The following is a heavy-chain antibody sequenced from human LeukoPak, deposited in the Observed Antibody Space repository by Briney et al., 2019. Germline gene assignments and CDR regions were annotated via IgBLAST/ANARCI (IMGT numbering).Heavy chain of an antibody. CDR3: TRGSGIVVAGWDWFDP. CDR1: GYTFTTYA. V-gene: IGHV1-8*03. D-gene: IGHD6-19*01. CDR2: MNPNSGNT. J-gene: IGHJ5*02. Sequence: ASVKVSCKTSGYTFTTYAINWVRQAPGQGLEWMGWMNPNSGNTGYAQKFQGRVTFTRNTSISTAYMELSRLRSEDTAVYYCTRGSGIVVAGWDWFDPWGQGTLVTVSS.